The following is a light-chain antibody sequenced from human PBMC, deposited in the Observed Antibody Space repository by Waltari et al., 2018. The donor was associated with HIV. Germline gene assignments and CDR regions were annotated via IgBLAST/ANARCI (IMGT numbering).Light chain of an antibody. CDR3: ISYTTSSTPYV. J-gene: IGLJ1*01. CDR1: SSDVGGYTF. CDR2: EVS. V-gene: IGLV2-14*01. Sequence: QSALTQPASVSGSPGQSITIPCTGTSSDVGGYTFVSWYQQYPGKAPKLMIYEVSNRPSGVSDRFSGSKSANTASLTISGLRAEDEADYYCISYTTSSTPYVLGTGTTVTVL.